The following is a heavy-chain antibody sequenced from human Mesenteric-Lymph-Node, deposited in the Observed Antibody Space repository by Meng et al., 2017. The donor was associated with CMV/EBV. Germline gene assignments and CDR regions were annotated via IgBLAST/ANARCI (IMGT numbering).Heavy chain of an antibody. CDR3: ARGRIRFGEHTDAMDV. Sequence: ASVKVSCKASGYTFTSYGISWVRQAPGQGLEWMGWITPYEGNTKYAQKFRGRLTMTTHTSTTTAYMELRSLTSDDTAVYYCARGRIRFGEHTDAMDVWGPGTTVTVSS. V-gene: IGHV1-18*01. J-gene: IGHJ6*01. CDR1: GYTFTSYG. D-gene: IGHD3-10*01. CDR2: ITPYEGNT.